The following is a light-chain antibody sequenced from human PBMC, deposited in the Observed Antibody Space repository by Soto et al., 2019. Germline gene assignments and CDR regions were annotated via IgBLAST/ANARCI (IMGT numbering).Light chain of an antibody. V-gene: IGKV3-15*01. Sequence: EGVMTQSPATVSVTPGEGVTLSCRASQTISNDLAWYEQKPGQAPRPLIYGASTRATGVPARFSGGGSGTEFTLTSSSLQSEDFAFYYCQQNNKWPPVTFGGGTKVDIK. CDR1: QTISND. CDR2: GAS. CDR3: QQNNKWPPVT. J-gene: IGKJ4*01.